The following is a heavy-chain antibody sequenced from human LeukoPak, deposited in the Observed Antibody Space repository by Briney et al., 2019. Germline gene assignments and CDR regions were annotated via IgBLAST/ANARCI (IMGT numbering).Heavy chain of an antibody. CDR3: ARLKINHGWKGGMDY. Sequence: GGSLRLSCAASGFTFSSYSMNWVRQAPGKGLEWVSSISSSSSYIYYADSVKGRFTISRDNAKNSLYLQMNSLRDEDTAFYYCARLKINHGWKGGMDYWGQGTLVTVSS. D-gene: IGHD1-1*01. J-gene: IGHJ4*02. V-gene: IGHV3-21*04. CDR1: GFTFSSYS. CDR2: ISSSSSYI.